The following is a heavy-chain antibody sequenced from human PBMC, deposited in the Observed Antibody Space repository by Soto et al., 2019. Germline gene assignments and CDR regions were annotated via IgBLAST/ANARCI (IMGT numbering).Heavy chain of an antibody. Sequence: QITLRESGPTLVKPTQTLTLTCTFTGFSLSTTEVGVGWIRQPPGKALEWLGFIYWDDDKWYSPSLKSRLTITKDTSNNQVVLTMTNVDPVDTANYYCAHRRADCSGGTCYHWFDPWGQGALVTVSS. CDR1: GFSLSTTEVG. J-gene: IGHJ5*02. V-gene: IGHV2-5*02. CDR3: AHRRADCSGGTCYHWFDP. CDR2: IYWDDDK. D-gene: IGHD2-15*01.